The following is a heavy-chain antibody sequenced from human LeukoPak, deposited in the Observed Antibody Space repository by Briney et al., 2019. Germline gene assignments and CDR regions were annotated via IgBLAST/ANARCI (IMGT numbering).Heavy chain of an antibody. CDR2: ISSSGSTI. Sequence: GGSLRLSCAASGFTVSSNYMNWVRQAPGKGLEWVSYISSSGSTIYYADSVKGRFTISRDNAKNSLYLQMNSLRAEDTAVYYCARVLPYSSSSGDYWGQGTLVTVFS. V-gene: IGHV3-48*03. D-gene: IGHD6-6*01. CDR3: ARVLPYSSSSGDY. CDR1: GFTVSSNY. J-gene: IGHJ4*02.